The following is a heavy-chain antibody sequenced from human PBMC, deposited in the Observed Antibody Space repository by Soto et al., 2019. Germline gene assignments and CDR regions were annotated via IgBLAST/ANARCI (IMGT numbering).Heavy chain of an antibody. J-gene: IGHJ4*02. CDR3: ARVNFVDTAMGPFDY. CDR1: GYTFTSYY. V-gene: IGHV1-46*01. D-gene: IGHD5-18*01. Sequence: ASVKVSCKASGYTFTSYYMHWVRQAPGQGLEWMGIINPSGGSTSYAQKFQGRVTMTRDTSTSTVYMELSSLRSEDTAVYYCARVNFVDTAMGPFDYWGQGTLVTVSS. CDR2: INPSGGST.